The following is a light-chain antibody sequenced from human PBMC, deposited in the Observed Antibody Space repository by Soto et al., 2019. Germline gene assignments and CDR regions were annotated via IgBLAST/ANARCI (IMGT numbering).Light chain of an antibody. CDR3: QHFGTAPRT. V-gene: IGKV3-20*01. J-gene: IGKJ1*01. CDR1: QSISSSY. Sequence: EIVLTQSLGTLCLSPGERATLSCRASQSISSSYLAWYQQKPGQAPRLLMFGASSRATGIPDRFSGSGSGTDFTLTISSLEPEDFAVYYCQHFGTAPRTFGQGTKVEIK. CDR2: GAS.